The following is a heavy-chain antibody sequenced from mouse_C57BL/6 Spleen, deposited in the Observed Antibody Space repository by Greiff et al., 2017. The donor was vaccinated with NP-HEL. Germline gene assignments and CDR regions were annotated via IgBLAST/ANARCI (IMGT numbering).Heavy chain of an antibody. V-gene: IGHV5-17*01. J-gene: IGHJ3*01. CDR1: GFTFSDYG. D-gene: IGHD1-1*01. Sequence: EVKVVESGGGLVKPGGSLKLSCAASGFTFSDYGMHWVRQAPEKGLEWVAYISSGSSTIYYVDTVKGRFTISRDNAKNTLFLQMTSLRSEDTAMYYCARDYYGSSSSWFAYWGQGTLVTVSA. CDR3: ARDYYGSSSSWFAY. CDR2: ISSGSSTI.